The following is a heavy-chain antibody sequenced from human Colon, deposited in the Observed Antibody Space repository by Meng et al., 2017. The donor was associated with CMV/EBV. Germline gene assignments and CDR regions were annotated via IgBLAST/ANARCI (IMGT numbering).Heavy chain of an antibody. D-gene: IGHD3-3*01. V-gene: IGHV2-5*01. CDR3: AHRRTIFGGFDP. J-gene: IGHJ5*02. CDR2: FYWNDDQ. Sequence: FSGFSLNTSPVAVSWFRQPPGKALEWLALFYWNDDQRYSPSLRNRLTLTKDTSKNQLVLTMTNMDPVDTGTYFCAHRRTIFGGFDPWGQGSLVTVSS. CDR1: GFSLNTSPVA.